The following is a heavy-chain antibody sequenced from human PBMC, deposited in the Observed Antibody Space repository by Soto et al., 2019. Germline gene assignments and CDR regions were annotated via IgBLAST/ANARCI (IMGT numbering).Heavy chain of an antibody. CDR2: ISYDGSNK. D-gene: IGHD3-22*01. CDR3: ARGSQYYYDGSGPLDC. Sequence: GGSLRLSCAASGFTFSTYTIHWVRQAPGKGLEWVTLISYDGSNKYYADSVKGRFTISRDNSKNTLYLQMNSLRAGDTAVYFCARGSQYYYDGSGPLDCWGQGTLVTVSS. CDR1: GFTFSTYT. V-gene: IGHV3-30-3*01. J-gene: IGHJ4*02.